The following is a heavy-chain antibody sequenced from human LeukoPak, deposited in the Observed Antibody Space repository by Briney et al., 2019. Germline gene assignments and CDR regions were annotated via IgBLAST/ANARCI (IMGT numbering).Heavy chain of an antibody. J-gene: IGHJ4*02. V-gene: IGHV4-59*08. D-gene: IGHD6-6*01. Sequence: PSETLSLTCTVSGGSISSYYWSWIRQPPGKGLEWIGYIYYSGSTNYNPSHKSRVTISADTSKNQFSLKLSSVTAADTAVYYCARYDPQLVYWGQGTLVTVSS. CDR1: GGSISSYY. CDR3: ARYDPQLVY. CDR2: IYYSGST.